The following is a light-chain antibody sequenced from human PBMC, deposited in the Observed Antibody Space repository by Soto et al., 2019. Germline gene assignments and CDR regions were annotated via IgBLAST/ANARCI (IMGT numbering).Light chain of an antibody. CDR2: TVS. Sequence: QSALTQPASVSGSPGQSITISCTGTSSDVGANIFVSWYQQHPGKVPKLMIYTVSSRPSGVSQRFSGSKSGNTASLTISGLQAEDEADYYCSSFTTDSTYVFGTGTKLTGL. V-gene: IGLV2-14*01. J-gene: IGLJ1*01. CDR1: SSDVGANIF. CDR3: SSFTTDSTYV.